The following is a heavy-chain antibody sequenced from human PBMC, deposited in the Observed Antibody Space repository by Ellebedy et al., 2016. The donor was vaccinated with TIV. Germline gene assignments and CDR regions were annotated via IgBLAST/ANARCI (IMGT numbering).Heavy chain of an antibody. D-gene: IGHD1-26*01. Sequence: ASVKVSCKASGHTFRGYYIHWVRQAPGQGLEWMGWINPNSGGTNYAQKFQGRVTITTETSISTAYMELSRLRSDDTAMYYCARDEVVGANRGYQFYGMDVWGQGTTVTVSS. V-gene: IGHV1-2*02. J-gene: IGHJ6*02. CDR1: GHTFRGYY. CDR2: INPNSGGT. CDR3: ARDEVVGANRGYQFYGMDV.